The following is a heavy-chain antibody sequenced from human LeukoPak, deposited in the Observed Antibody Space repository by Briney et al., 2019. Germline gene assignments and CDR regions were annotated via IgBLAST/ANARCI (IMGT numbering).Heavy chain of an antibody. J-gene: IGHJ4*02. CDR2: ISYDGSNK. D-gene: IGHD3-9*01. V-gene: IGHV3-30*04. Sequence: GGSLRLSCAASGFTFSSYAMHWVRQAPGKGLEWVAVISYDGSNKYYADSVKGRFTISRDNSMNTLYLQMNSLRAEDTAVYYCARDGKTTYYDILTDWFDYWGQGTLVTVSS. CDR3: ARDGKTTYYDILTDWFDY. CDR1: GFTFSSYA.